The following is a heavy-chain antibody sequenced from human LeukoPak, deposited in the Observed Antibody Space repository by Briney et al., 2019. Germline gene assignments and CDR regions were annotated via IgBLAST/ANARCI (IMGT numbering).Heavy chain of an antibody. CDR3: AKDLGDYYDSSGYIDY. CDR1: GFTFSSYS. J-gene: IGHJ4*02. V-gene: IGHV3-21*01. D-gene: IGHD3-22*01. CDR2: ISSSSSCI. Sequence: GGSLRLSCAASGFTFSSYSMNWVRQAPGKGLEWVSSISSSSSCIYYADSVKGRFTISRDNAKNSLYLQMNSLRAEDTAVYYCAKDLGDYYDSSGYIDYWGQGTLVTVSS.